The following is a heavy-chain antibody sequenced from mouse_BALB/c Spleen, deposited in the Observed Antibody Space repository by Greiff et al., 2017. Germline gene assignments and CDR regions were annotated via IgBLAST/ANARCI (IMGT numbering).Heavy chain of an antibody. J-gene: IGHJ4*01. CDR3: ARYTTTVVAGAMDY. D-gene: IGHD1-1*01. CDR1: GFTFSSYT. V-gene: IGHV5-9*03. Sequence: EVQGVESGGGLVKPGGSLKLSCAASGFTFSSYTMSWVRQTPEKRLEWVATISSGGGNTYYPDSVKGRFTISRDNAKNNLYLQMSSLRSEDTALYYCARYTTTVVAGAMDYWGQGTSVTVSS. CDR2: ISSGGGNT.